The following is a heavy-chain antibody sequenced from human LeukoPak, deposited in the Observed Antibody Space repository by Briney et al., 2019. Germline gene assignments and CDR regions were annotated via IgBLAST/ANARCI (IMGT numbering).Heavy chain of an antibody. J-gene: IGHJ4*02. CDR2: ISSSSSYI. D-gene: IGHD4-23*01. CDR1: GFTFSSYS. CDR3: ASGPLDYGGNFGDY. V-gene: IGHV3-21*01. Sequence: GGSLRLSCAASGFTFSSYSMNWVRQAPGKGLEWVSSISSSSSYIYYADSVKGRFTISRDNAKNSLYLQMNSLRAEDTAVYYCASGPLDYGGNFGDYWGQGTLVTVSS.